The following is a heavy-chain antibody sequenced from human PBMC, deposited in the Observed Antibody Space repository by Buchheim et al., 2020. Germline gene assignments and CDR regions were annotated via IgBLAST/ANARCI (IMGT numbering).Heavy chain of an antibody. Sequence: QVQLVESGGGLVQPGRSLRLSCAASGFTFSSYGMHWVRQAPGKGLEWVAVISYDGSNKYYADSVKGRFTISRDNSKNTLYLQMNSLRAEDTAVYYYVRENWKYGAFDYWGQGTL. CDR3: VRENWKYGAFDY. CDR2: ISYDGSNK. V-gene: IGHV3-30*03. CDR1: GFTFSSYG. J-gene: IGHJ4*02. D-gene: IGHD1-7*01.